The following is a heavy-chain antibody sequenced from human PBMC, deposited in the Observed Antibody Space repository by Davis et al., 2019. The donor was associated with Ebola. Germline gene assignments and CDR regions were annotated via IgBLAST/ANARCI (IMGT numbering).Heavy chain of an antibody. CDR1: GGSISSYY. D-gene: IGHD6-13*01. Sequence: MPSETLSLTCTVSGGSISSYYWSWIRQLPGKGLEWIGYIYYSGSTNYNPSLKSRVTISVDTSKNQFSLKLSSVTAADTAVYYCARGSSRLHSSSWYRYWGQGTLVTVSS. J-gene: IGHJ4*02. CDR3: ARGSSRLHSSSWYRY. CDR2: IYYSGST. V-gene: IGHV4-59*12.